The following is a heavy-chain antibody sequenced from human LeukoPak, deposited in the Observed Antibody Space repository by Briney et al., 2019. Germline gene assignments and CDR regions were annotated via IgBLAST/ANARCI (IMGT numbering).Heavy chain of an antibody. CDR3: ARVTEAPYYFDY. V-gene: IGHV3-21*01. CDR2: ISSSSSYI. CDR1: GFTFSSYS. J-gene: IGHJ4*02. Sequence: PGGSLRLSCAASGFTFSSYSMNWVRQAPGKGLEWVSSISSSSSYIYYADSVKGRFTISRDNAKNPLYLQMNSLRAEDTAVYYCARVTEAPYYFDYWGQGTLVTVSS.